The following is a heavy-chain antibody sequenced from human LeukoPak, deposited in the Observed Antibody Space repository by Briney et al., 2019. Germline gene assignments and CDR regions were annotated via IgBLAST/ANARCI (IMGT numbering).Heavy chain of an antibody. CDR3: AKIVNTGATDY. J-gene: IGHJ4*02. Sequence: GGSLRLSCAASGFAFSSYGMHWVRQAPGKGLEWVTFIRYDGSIRYYADSVKGRFTISRDNSKNTLYLQMNSLKAEDTAVYYCAKIVNTGATDYWGQGTLVTVSS. CDR2: IRYDGSIR. V-gene: IGHV3-30*02. D-gene: IGHD2-8*02. CDR1: GFAFSSYG.